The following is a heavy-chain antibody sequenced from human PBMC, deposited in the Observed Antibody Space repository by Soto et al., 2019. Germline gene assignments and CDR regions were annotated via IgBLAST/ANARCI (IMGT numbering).Heavy chain of an antibody. V-gene: IGHV4-34*01. CDR2: INHSGST. CDR3: ARGAAQLLWFGESSYYMDV. Sequence: TLSLTCDVYGGSFSGYYWSWIRQPPGKGLEWIGEINHSGSTNYNPSLKSRVTISVDTSKNQFSLKLSSVTAADTAVYYCARGAAQLLWFGESSYYMDVWGKGTTVTVSS. J-gene: IGHJ6*03. CDR1: GGSFSGYY. D-gene: IGHD3-10*01.